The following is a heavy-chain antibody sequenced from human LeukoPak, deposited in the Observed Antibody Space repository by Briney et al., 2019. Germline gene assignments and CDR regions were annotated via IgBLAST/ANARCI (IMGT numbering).Heavy chain of an antibody. J-gene: IGHJ4*02. V-gene: IGHV3-74*01. CDR2: INSDGSTT. CDR3: MTRDTSGY. CDR1: GFTFSSYW. D-gene: IGHD3-10*01. Sequence: GGSLRLSCAASGFTFSSYWMHWVRQAPGKGLMWVSRINSDGSTTDYADSVKGRFTISRDKSKNTLYLQMRSLRAEDTAVYYCMTRDTSGYWGQGTLVTVSS.